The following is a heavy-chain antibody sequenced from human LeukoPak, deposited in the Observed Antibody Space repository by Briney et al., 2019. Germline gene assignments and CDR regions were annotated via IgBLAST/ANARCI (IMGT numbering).Heavy chain of an antibody. V-gene: IGHV4-61*08. CDR1: GASVGSAGSY. J-gene: IGHJ4*02. D-gene: IGHD1-26*01. CDR2: VYYIDNT. CDR3: ARTQSQSGSYRYYFAY. Sequence: SETLSLTCTVSGASVGSAGSYWSWIRQPPGGGLEWIGYVYYIDNTNYNPSLKSRVTMSVNPSKNQFSLNLHSVTAADTAMYYCARTQSQSGSYRYYFAYWGQGTLVTVSS.